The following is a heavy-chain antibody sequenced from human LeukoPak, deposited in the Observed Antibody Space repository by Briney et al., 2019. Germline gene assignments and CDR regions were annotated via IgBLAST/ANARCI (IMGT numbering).Heavy chain of an antibody. CDR3: AELGITMIGGV. CDR2: ISSSGSTI. CDR1: GFIFSSYE. V-gene: IGHV3-48*03. J-gene: IGHJ6*04. Sequence: GGSLRLSCAASGFIFSSYEMNWVRQAPGKGLEWVSYISSSGSTIYYADSVKGRFTISRDSAKNSLYLQMNSLRAEDTAVYYCAELGITMIGGVWGKGTTVTISS. D-gene: IGHD3-10*02.